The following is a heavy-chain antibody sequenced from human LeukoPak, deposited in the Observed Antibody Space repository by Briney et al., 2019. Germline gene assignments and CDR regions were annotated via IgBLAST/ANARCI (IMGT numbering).Heavy chain of an antibody. J-gene: IGHJ5*02. V-gene: IGHV1-2*04. CDR2: INPNSGGT. D-gene: IGHD2-2*01. CDR3: ATVGYCSSTSCYGRDWFDP. CDR1: GYTFTGYY. Sequence: ASVKVSCKASGYTFTGYYMHWVRQAPGQGLEWMGWINPNSGGTNYAQKFQGWVTMTRDTSISTAYMELSRLRSDDTAVYYCATVGYCSSTSCYGRDWFDPWGQGTLVTVSS.